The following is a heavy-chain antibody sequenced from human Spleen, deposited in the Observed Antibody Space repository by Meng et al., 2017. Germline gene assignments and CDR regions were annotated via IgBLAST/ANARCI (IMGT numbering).Heavy chain of an antibody. D-gene: IGHD2-2*01. Sequence: GSGPGLVNPSQTLSLTCTFSGGSINSGGYYWSWIRQHPGKGLEWIGCIYYSGSTFYNLSLKSRLTISVDTSKNQFSLKLSSVTAADTAVYYCARVGDIVVVPAASNWFDPWGQGTLVTVSS. J-gene: IGHJ5*02. CDR1: GGSINSGGYY. V-gene: IGHV4-31*03. CDR2: IYYSGST. CDR3: ARVGDIVVVPAASNWFDP.